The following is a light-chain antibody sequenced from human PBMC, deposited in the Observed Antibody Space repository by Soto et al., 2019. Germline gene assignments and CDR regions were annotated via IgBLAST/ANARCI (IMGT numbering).Light chain of an antibody. J-gene: IGKJ5*01. CDR3: QQYYRSSIT. CDR2: GAS. V-gene: IGKV3D-15*01. Sequence: EIVMTQSPATLSVSPGERATLSCRASQSVSSNLAWYQQKPGQAPRLLIYGASSRATGIPDRFSGSGSGTDFTLTISSLQPDDFATYYCQQYYRSSITFGQGTRLENK. CDR1: QSVSSN.